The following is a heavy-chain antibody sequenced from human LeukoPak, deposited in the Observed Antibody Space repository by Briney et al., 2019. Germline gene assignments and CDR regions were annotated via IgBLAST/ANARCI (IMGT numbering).Heavy chain of an antibody. Sequence: GGSLRLSCVASGFPYDAQTMSWVRQAPGKGLEWVASMREDGREIHYVDSVKGRFTISRDNPKNSLYLQMNSLRAEDTAVYYCARGGATGGRFENWGQGTLVTVSS. CDR2: MREDGREI. CDR3: ARGGATGGRFEN. V-gene: IGHV3-7*01. D-gene: IGHD1-26*01. J-gene: IGHJ4*02. CDR1: GFPYDAQT.